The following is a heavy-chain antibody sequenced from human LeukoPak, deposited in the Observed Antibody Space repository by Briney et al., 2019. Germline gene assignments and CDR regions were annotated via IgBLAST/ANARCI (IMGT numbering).Heavy chain of an antibody. CDR3: ARVGIAVAGIDY. D-gene: IGHD6-19*01. J-gene: IGHJ4*02. Sequence: GESLKISCKGSGHSFTSYWISWVRQMPGKGLEWMGRIAPSDSYTNYSPSFQGHVTISADKSISTAYLQWSSLKASDTAMYYCARVGIAVAGIDYWGQGTLVTVSS. CDR1: GHSFTSYW. CDR2: IAPSDSYT. V-gene: IGHV5-10-1*01.